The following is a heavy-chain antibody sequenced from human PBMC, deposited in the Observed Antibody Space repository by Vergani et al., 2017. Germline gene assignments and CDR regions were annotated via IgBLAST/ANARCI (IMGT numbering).Heavy chain of an antibody. CDR2: ISGSGGST. J-gene: IGHJ6*02. D-gene: IGHD5-12*01. V-gene: IGHV3-23*01. CDR3: AKANPRTSGYYYLYYYHAMDV. CDR1: GFTFNHYA. Sequence: EVQLLESGGDLVQPGGSLRLSCAASGFTFNHYAMNWVRQAPGKGLEWVSGISGSGGSTYYAGSLKGRFTISRDSSKNTLYLQMNSLSAGDTAVYYCAKANPRTSGYYYLYYYHAMDVWGQGTTVTVSS.